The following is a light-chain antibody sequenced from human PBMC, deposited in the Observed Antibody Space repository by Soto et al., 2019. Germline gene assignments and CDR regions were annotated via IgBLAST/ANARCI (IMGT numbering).Light chain of an antibody. CDR1: SSNIGNNY. CDR2: DNN. V-gene: IGLV1-51*01. J-gene: IGLJ2*01. CDR3: GTWDSSLTTGDVV. Sequence: QSALTQPPSVSAAPGQKVTISCSGSSSNIGNNYVSWYQQLPGTAPKLLLYDNNKRPSGIPDRFSGSKSGTSATLAITGLQTGDAADYYCGTWDSSLTTGDVVFGGGTKLTVL.